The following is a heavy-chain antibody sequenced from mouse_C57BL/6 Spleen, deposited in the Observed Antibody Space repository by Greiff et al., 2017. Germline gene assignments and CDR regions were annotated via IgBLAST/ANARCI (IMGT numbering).Heavy chain of an antibody. J-gene: IGHJ2*01. V-gene: IGHV1-52*01. CDR1: GYTFTSYW. Sequence: QVQLQQPGAELVRPGSSVKLSCKASGYTFTSYWMHWVKQRPIQGLEWIGNIDPSDSETHYNQKFKDKDTLTVDKSSSTAYMQLSSLTSEDSAVYYCAREANWDVGDFDYWGQGTTLTVSS. CDR2: IDPSDSET. D-gene: IGHD4-1*01. CDR3: AREANWDVGDFDY.